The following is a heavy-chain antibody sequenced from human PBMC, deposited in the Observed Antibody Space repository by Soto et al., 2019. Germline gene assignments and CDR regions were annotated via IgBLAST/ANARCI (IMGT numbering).Heavy chain of an antibody. CDR3: ARCPLPRTIFGVDY. J-gene: IGHJ4*02. V-gene: IGHV3-30*03. CDR2: ISYDGSNR. CDR1: GFTFSSYG. D-gene: IGHD3-3*01. Sequence: PSLSCAASGFTFSSYGKHRARQAPGKGLEWVADISYDGSNRYYADSVKGRFTISRDNSKNTLYLQMNSLKAEDTAVYYCARCPLPRTIFGVDYWGRGTRVTVAS.